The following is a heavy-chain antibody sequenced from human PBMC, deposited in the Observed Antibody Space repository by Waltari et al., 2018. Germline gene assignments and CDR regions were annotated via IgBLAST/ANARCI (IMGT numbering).Heavy chain of an antibody. Sequence: QLQLQESGPGLVKLSGTLSLICAVSCDSVSNNWCSWVRQSPGKGLEWTGQVLGSGITNSNASFASRITISLDTSTYQFTQKMTSATAADTALYYCARDRGRGLYLDTWGPGTLVTVSP. CDR2: VLGSGIT. CDR1: CDSVSNNW. D-gene: IGHD2-15*01. J-gene: IGHJ4*02. CDR3: ARDRGRGLYLDT. V-gene: IGHV4-4*02.